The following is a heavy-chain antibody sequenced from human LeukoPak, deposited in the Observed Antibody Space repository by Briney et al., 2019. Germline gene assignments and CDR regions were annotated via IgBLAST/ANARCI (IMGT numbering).Heavy chain of an antibody. CDR1: GFTFSSYG. Sequence: GGSLRLSCAASGFTFSSYGMHRVRQAPGKGLEWVAVISYDGSNKYYADSVKGRFTISRDNSKNMLYLQMNSLRVEDTAVYYCARDKNGYIDYWGQGTLVTVSS. J-gene: IGHJ4*02. V-gene: IGHV3-30*03. D-gene: IGHD6-13*01. CDR3: ARDKNGYIDY. CDR2: ISYDGSNK.